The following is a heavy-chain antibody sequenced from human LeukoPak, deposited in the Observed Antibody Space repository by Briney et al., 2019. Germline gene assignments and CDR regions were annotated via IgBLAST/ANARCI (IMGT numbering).Heavy chain of an antibody. Sequence: ASVKVSCKASGYTFIGYYMHWVRQAPGQGLEWMGWINPNSGGTNYAQKFQGRVTMTRDTSISTAYMELSSLRSDDTAVYYCARLHDYNADYWGQGTLVTVSS. CDR1: GYTFIGYY. V-gene: IGHV1-2*02. D-gene: IGHD4-4*01. J-gene: IGHJ4*02. CDR2: INPNSGGT. CDR3: ARLHDYNADY.